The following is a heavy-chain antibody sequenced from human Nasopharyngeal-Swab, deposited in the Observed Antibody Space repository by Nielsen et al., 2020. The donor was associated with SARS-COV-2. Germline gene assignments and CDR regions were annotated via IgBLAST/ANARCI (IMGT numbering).Heavy chain of an antibody. CDR1: GYTFTSFG. J-gene: IGHJ4*02. Sequence: ASVKVSCKASGYTFTSFGISWVRQAPGQGLEWMGWISSYNGDTHYAHSLQGRITMTTDTSTSTVYLELRSLRSDDTAMYYCATAYGSVSSPEYWGQGTLVTVSS. V-gene: IGHV1-18*01. D-gene: IGHD3-10*01. CDR3: ATAYGSVSSPEY. CDR2: ISSYNGDT.